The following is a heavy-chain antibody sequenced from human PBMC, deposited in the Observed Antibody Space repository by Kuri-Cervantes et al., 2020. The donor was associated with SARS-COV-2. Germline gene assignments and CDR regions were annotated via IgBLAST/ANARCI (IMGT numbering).Heavy chain of an antibody. V-gene: IGHV3-15*01. CDR3: TTDGGYSRPRLRPYYYYGVDV. D-gene: IGHD5-18*01. J-gene: IGHJ6*02. CDR1: GFTFSNAW. Sequence: GGSLRLSCAASGFTFSNAWMSWVRQAPGKGLEWVGRIKSKTDGGTKDYAAPVKARFTISRDDSKNTLYLQMNSLKTEDTAVYFCTTDGGYSRPRLRPYYYYGVDVWGQGTTVTVSS. CDR2: IKSKTDGGTK.